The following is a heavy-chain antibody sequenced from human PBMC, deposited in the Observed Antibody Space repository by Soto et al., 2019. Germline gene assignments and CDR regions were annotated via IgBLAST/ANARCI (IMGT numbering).Heavy chain of an antibody. CDR2: IFPADSDT. D-gene: IGHD2-15*01. J-gene: IGHJ4*02. CDR1: GYSFSNYW. Sequence: GESLKIYCKGSGYSFSNYWMAWVRQRPGKGLEWMGIIFPADSDTKYSPSFQGQFTISADKSITTAYLQCSSLKASDTSMYYCASPVVVPSTMNYLDYWGQGTLVTVSS. CDR3: ASPVVVPSTMNYLDY. V-gene: IGHV5-51*01.